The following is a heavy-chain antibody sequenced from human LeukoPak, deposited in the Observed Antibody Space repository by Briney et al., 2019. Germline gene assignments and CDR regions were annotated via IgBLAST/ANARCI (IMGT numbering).Heavy chain of an antibody. Sequence: GESLKISCKVSGYSFINYWIGWVRQLPGKGLEWMGVIYPGDSDTRYSPSFQGQVTISADKSISTAYLQWNSLKASDTAMYYCARRRDVYNLVDFWGQGTLVTVSS. CDR1: GYSFINYW. CDR2: IYPGDSDT. V-gene: IGHV5-51*01. J-gene: IGHJ4*02. D-gene: IGHD5-24*01. CDR3: ARRRDVYNLVDF.